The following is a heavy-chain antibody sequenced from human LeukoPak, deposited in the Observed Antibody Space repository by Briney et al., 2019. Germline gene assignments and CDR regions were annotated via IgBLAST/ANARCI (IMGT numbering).Heavy chain of an antibody. V-gene: IGHV3-15*01. Sequence: PGGSLRLSCAASGFTFSNAWMNWVRQAPGKGLEWVGRIKGKTDGGTTDYAAPVKGRFTISKDDSKSTVYLQMNSLKTEDTAVYYCATVGYCAHGVCTGFDYWGQGTLVTVSS. CDR1: GFTFSNAW. CDR2: IKGKTDGGTT. CDR3: ATVGYCAHGVCTGFDY. J-gene: IGHJ4*02. D-gene: IGHD2-8*01.